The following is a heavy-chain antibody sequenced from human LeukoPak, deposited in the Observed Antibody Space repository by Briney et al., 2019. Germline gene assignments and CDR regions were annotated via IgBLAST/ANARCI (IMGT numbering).Heavy chain of an antibody. J-gene: IGHJ4*02. V-gene: IGHV3-53*01. Sequence: GGSLRLSCAASGFTVSSNYMSWVRQAPGKGLEWVSVIYSGGSTYYADSVKGRFTISRDNSKNTLYLQMNSLRAEDTAVYYCARYYCSSTSCYGGAYYFDYWGQGTLVTVSS. D-gene: IGHD2-2*01. CDR1: GFTVSSNY. CDR2: IYSGGST. CDR3: ARYYCSSTSCYGGAYYFDY.